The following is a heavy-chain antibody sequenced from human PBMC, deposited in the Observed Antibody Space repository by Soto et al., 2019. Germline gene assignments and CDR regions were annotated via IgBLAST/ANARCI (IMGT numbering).Heavy chain of an antibody. CDR3: AARASSITIFGVVSRYGDAFDI. J-gene: IGHJ3*02. CDR1: GFTFTSSA. V-gene: IGHV1-58*02. D-gene: IGHD3-3*01. Sequence: SVKVSCKASGFTFTSSAMQWVRQARGQRLEWIGLIVVGSGNTNYAQKFQERVTITRDMSTSTAYMELSSLRSEDTAVYYCAARASSITIFGVVSRYGDAFDIWGQGTMVTVSS. CDR2: IVVGSGNT.